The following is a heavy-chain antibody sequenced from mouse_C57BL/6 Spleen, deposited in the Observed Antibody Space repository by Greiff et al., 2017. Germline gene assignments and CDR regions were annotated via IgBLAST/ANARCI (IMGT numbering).Heavy chain of an antibody. J-gene: IGHJ3*01. CDR2: IHPNSGST. D-gene: IGHD2-1*01. CDR3: AGFYYGNYWFAD. V-gene: IGHV1-64*01. Sequence: VQLQQPGAELVKPGASVKLSCKASGYTFTSYWMHWVKQRPGQGLEWIGMIHPNSGSTNYNEKFKSKATLTVDKSSSTAYMQLSSLTSEDSAVYYCAGFYYGNYWFADWGQGTLVTVSA. CDR1: GYTFTSYW.